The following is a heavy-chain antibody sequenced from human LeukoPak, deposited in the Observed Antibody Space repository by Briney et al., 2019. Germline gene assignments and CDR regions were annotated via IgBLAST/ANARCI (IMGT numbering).Heavy chain of an antibody. Sequence: GGSLRLSCAASGFTVGSNYMNWVRQAPGKGLEWVGRIKPKTDGETTEYAAPVKDRFSISRDDSKSMMYLQMNSLKTEDTAVYYCITPLPYSAQGGQGTLVTVSS. V-gene: IGHV3-15*07. D-gene: IGHD2-21*01. CDR2: IKPKTDGETT. CDR3: ITPLPYSAQ. J-gene: IGHJ4*02. CDR1: GFTVGSNY.